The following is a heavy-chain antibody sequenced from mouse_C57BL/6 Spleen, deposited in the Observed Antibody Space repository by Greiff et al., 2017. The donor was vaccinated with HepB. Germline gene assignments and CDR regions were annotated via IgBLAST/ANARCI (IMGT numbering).Heavy chain of an antibody. CDR2: IHPNSGST. D-gene: IGHD2-4*01. V-gene: IGHV1-64*01. CDR1: GYTFTSYW. J-gene: IGHJ3*01. CDR3: AKERGIYYDYDGWFAY. Sequence: QVQLQQPGAELVKPGASVKLSCKASGYTFTSYWMHWVKQRPGQGLEWIGMIHPNSGSTNYNEKFKSKATLTVDKSSSTAYMQLSSLTSEDSAVYYCAKERGIYYDYDGWFAYWGQGTLVTVSA.